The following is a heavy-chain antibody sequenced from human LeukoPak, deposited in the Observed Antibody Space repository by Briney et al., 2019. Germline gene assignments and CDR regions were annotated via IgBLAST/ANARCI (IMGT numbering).Heavy chain of an antibody. CDR3: ARGRIAKIVVVHSFQYGMDV. CDR1: GGSFSGYY. J-gene: IGHJ6*02. V-gene: IGHV4-34*01. CDR2: INHSGST. Sequence: SETLSLTCAVYGGSFSGYYWSWIRQPPGKGLEWIGEINHSGSTNYNPSLKSRVTISVDTSKNQFSLELRSVTAADTAVYYCARGRIAKIVVVHSFQYGMDVWGQGTTVTVSS. D-gene: IGHD3-22*01.